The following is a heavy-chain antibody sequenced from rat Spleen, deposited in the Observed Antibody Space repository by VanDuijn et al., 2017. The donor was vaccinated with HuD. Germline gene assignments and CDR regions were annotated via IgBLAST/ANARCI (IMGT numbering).Heavy chain of an antibody. Sequence: QVQLKESGPGLVQPSQTLSLTCTVSGFSLTNYHVHWVRQPPGKGLEWMGVMWSDGDTSYNSAIKSRLSSSRDTSKSQVVLKMNSLQTEDTAIYFCARNADYRRGLLAYGGQGTLVTVSS. V-gene: IGHV2-32*01. CDR2: MWSDGDT. J-gene: IGHJ3*01. CDR3: ARNADYRRGLLAY. CDR1: GFSLTNYH. D-gene: IGHD1-2*01.